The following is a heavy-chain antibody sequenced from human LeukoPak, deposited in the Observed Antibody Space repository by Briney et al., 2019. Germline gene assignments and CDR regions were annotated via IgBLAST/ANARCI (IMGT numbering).Heavy chain of an antibody. V-gene: IGHV3-9*01. D-gene: IGHD2-8*01. Sequence: PGGSLRLSCAASGFTFSSYSMNWVRQAPGKGLEWVSGISWNSGSIGYADSVKGRFTISRDNAKNSLYLQMNSLRAEDTALYYCAKDRGVWGGLYCTNGVCPWGVDYWGQGTLVTVSS. CDR3: AKDRGVWGGLYCTNGVCPWGVDY. CDR2: ISWNSGSI. CDR1: GFTFSSYS. J-gene: IGHJ4*02.